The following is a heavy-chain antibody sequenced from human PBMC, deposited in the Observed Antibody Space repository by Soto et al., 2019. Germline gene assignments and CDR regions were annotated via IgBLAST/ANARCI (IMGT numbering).Heavy chain of an antibody. CDR2: INPSGGST. Sequence: QVQLVQSGAEVKKPGSSVKVSCKASGYTFTNYYMHWVRQAPGQGLEWKGIINPSGGSTSYEQKLQGRVTMTRDTSTSTVYMELSSLRSDDTAVYYCARDTTMVNLISSYYYGMDVWGQGTTVTVSS. V-gene: IGHV1-46*01. CDR3: ARDTTMVNLISSYYYGMDV. D-gene: IGHD3-10*01. CDR1: GYTFTNYY. J-gene: IGHJ6*02.